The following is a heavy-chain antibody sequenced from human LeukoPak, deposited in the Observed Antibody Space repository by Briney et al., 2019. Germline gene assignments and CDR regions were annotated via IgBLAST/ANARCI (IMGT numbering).Heavy chain of an antibody. J-gene: IGHJ4*02. CDR2: IYTSGST. Sequence: KPSETLSLTCTVSGGSISSYYWSWIRQPAGKGLEWIGRIYTSGSTNYNPSLKSRVTMPVDTSKNQFSLKLSSVTAADTAVYYCARGSCSGGSCPFDYWGQGTLVTVSS. D-gene: IGHD2-15*01. CDR1: GGSISSYY. V-gene: IGHV4-4*07. CDR3: ARGSCSGGSCPFDY.